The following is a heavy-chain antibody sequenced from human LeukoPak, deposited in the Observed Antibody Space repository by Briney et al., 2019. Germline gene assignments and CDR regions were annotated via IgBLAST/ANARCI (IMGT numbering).Heavy chain of an antibody. V-gene: IGHV1-18*04. D-gene: IGHD3-16*01. CDR1: GYTFTGYY. J-gene: IGHJ3*02. CDR2: ISAYKGNT. CDR3: ARVVAVDGGDELDI. Sequence: ASVKVSCKASGYTFTGYYMHWVRQAPGQGLEWVGWISAYKGNTNYGDKFQGRVTMTADSSTSTAYMEVRSLTSADTAVYYCARVVAVDGGDELDIWGQGTLITVSS.